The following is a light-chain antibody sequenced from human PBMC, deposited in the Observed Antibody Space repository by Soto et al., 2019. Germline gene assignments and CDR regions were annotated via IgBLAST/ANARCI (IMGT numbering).Light chain of an antibody. J-gene: IGLJ2*01. CDR3: AAWDDSLDSPAL. CDR2: STN. V-gene: IGLV1-44*01. Sequence: QSVLTQPPSASGTPGQRVTISCSGSSSNIGSNPVNWYQQLPGTAPKLLIYSTNQRPSGVPDRFSGSRSGTSASLAINGLQSEDEADYYCAAWDDSLDSPALFGGGTKLTVL. CDR1: SSNIGSNP.